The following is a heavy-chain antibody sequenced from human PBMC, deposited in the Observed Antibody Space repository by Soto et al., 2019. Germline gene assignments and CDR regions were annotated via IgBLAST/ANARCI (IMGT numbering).Heavy chain of an antibody. CDR3: VKDWSGEKCPCMDV. D-gene: IGHD3-3*01. CDR2: ISRSGDIT. Sequence: EVQLLESGGGLVQPGGSLRLSCEASGFTFRTYGMTWVRQAPGKGPEWVSSISRSGDITYYVDSVKGRFIISRDNSENTLYLHMNGLSAEDAAIYYCVKDWSGEKCPCMDVWGQGTTVTVSS. J-gene: IGHJ6*02. V-gene: IGHV3-23*01. CDR1: GFTFRTYG.